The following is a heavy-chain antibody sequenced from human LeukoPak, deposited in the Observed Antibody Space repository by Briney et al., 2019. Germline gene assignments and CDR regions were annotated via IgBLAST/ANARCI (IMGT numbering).Heavy chain of an antibody. Sequence: GGSLRLSCAASGFTFSSYDMHWVRQATGKGLKWVSAIGTAGDTYYPGSVKGRFTISRENAKNSLYLQMNSLRAGDTAVYYCARSLGYGSGGGELWFDPWGQGTLVTVSS. V-gene: IGHV3-13*01. D-gene: IGHD3-10*01. J-gene: IGHJ5*02. CDR2: IGTAGDT. CDR3: ARSLGYGSGGGELWFDP. CDR1: GFTFSSYD.